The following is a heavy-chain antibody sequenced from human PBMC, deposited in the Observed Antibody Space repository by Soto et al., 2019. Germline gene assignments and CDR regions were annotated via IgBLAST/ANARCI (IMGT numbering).Heavy chain of an antibody. CDR1: AGPFSCHR. CDR2: IIPIFGTG. Sequence: ASSVKVSCNASAGPFSCHRISWVQQAPGQGVEWMRGIIPIFGTGNYAQKFQGRVTITADESTSTAYMELSSLRAEDTAVYYYPKDRGGDYRNDYYYAIDVWGQGTTLTV. D-gene: IGHD2-21*02. V-gene: IGHV1-69*13. J-gene: IGHJ6*02. CDR3: PKDRGGDYRNDYYYAIDV.